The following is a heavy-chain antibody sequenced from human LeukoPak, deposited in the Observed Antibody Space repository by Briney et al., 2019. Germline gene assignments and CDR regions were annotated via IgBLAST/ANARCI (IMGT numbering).Heavy chain of an antibody. CDR3: ARAGGIRTAALDLDY. D-gene: IGHD6-25*01. V-gene: IGHV4-59*01. Sequence: SETMSLTCTVSGGSISDYSWSWIRQPPGKGLEWIGDLYYNGSANHNPSLKSRVTISSDTSKNQFSLKLTSVTAADTAVYYCARAGGIRTAALDLDYWGQGTLVTVSS. CDR2: LYYNGSA. CDR1: GGSISDYS. J-gene: IGHJ4*02.